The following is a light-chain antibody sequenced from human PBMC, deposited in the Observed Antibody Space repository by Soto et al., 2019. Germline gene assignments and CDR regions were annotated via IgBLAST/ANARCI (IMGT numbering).Light chain of an antibody. V-gene: IGKV3-15*01. CDR3: QQYNNWPRT. CDR1: QSISIN. CDR2: GPS. J-gene: IGKJ5*01. Sequence: EIVMAQSPSTLSVSPGERATLACRASQSISINLAWYQQRPGQAPRLLIYGPSTMATGIPARFSGSGSGTEFTLTISSLQSEDFAVYYCQQYNNWPRTFGQGTRLEIK.